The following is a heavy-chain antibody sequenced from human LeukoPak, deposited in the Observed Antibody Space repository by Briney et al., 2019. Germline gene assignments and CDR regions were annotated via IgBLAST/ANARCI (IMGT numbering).Heavy chain of an antibody. CDR3: ARVEIYYYDSSGPPDY. Sequence: ASVKVSCKASGYTFTSYGISWVRQAPGQGLEWMGWISAYNGNTNYAQKLQGRVTMTTDTSTSTAYMELRSLRSDDTAVYYCARVEIYYYDSSGPPDYWGQGTLVTVSS. V-gene: IGHV1-18*01. D-gene: IGHD3-22*01. CDR1: GYTFTSYG. CDR2: ISAYNGNT. J-gene: IGHJ4*02.